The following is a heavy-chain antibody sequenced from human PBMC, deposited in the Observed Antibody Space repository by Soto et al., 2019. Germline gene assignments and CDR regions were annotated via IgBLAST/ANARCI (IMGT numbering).Heavy chain of an antibody. CDR3: ARDLGSITIFGVVINYNWFDP. J-gene: IGHJ5*02. V-gene: IGHV1-18*01. D-gene: IGHD3-3*01. CDR2: ISAYNGNT. CDR1: GYTFSSYG. Sequence: ASVKVSCKASGYTFSSYGISWVRQAPGQGLEWMGWISAYNGNTNYAQKLQGRVTMTTDTSTSTAYMELRSLRSDDTAVYYCARDLGSITIFGVVINYNWFDPWG.